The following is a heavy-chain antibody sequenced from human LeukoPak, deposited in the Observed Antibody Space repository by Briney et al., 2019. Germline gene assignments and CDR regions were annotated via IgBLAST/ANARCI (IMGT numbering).Heavy chain of an antibody. CDR1: GFTFSSYG. CDR2: ISGSGGST. J-gene: IGHJ4*02. V-gene: IGHV3-23*01. D-gene: IGHD3-22*01. Sequence: GGSPRLSCAASGFTFSSYGMSWVRQAPGKGLEWVSAISGSGGSTYYADSVKGRFTISRDNSKNTLYLQMNSLRAEDTAVYYCAKSGGITMIVVVIPTYFDYWGQGTLVTVSS. CDR3: AKSGGITMIVVVIPTYFDY.